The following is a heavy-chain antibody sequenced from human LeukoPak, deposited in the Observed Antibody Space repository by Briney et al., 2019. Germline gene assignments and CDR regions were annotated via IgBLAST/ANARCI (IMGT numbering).Heavy chain of an antibody. V-gene: IGHV3-21*01. D-gene: IGHD6-6*01. Sequence: GGSLRLSCAASGFTFSSYSMNWVRQAPGKGLEWVSSISSSSSYIYYADSVKGRFTISRDNAKNSLYLQMNSLRAEDTAVYYCARDLPIAAHLGYYYYGMDVWGQGTTVTVSS. CDR2: ISSSSSYI. J-gene: IGHJ6*02. CDR3: ARDLPIAAHLGYYYYGMDV. CDR1: GFTFSSYS.